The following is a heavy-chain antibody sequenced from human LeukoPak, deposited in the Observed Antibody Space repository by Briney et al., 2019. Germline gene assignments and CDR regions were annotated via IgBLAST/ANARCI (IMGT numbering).Heavy chain of an antibody. D-gene: IGHD3-10*01. Sequence: PSETLSLTCTVSGYSISSGYYWGWIRQPPGKGLEWIASIYHSGSTNYNPSLKSRVTMSVDTSKNQLSLKVSSVTAADTAVYYCARVFDSGSQAYFYYMDVWGKGTTVIISS. CDR1: GYSISSGYY. V-gene: IGHV4-38-2*02. CDR2: IYHSGST. CDR3: ARVFDSGSQAYFYYMDV. J-gene: IGHJ6*03.